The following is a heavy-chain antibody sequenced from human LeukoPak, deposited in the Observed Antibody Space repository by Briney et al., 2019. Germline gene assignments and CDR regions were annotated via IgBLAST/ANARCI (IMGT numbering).Heavy chain of an antibody. V-gene: IGHV3-30*18. CDR1: GFTFSAYG. D-gene: IGHD5-18*01. Sequence: GKSLRLSCAASGFTFSAYGMHWVRLAPGKGLEWVAVISYDGSNKYYADSVKGRFTISRDNSKNTLYLQMNSLRAEDTAVYYCAKDHSKIQPFDYWGQGTLVTVSS. CDR2: ISYDGSNK. CDR3: AKDHSKIQPFDY. J-gene: IGHJ4*02.